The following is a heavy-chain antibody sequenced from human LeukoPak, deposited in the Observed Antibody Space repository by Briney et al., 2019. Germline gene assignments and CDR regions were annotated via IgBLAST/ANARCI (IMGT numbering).Heavy chain of an antibody. CDR3: TRAPPYCGGDCYSFDY. D-gene: IGHD2-21*01. Sequence: GGSLRLSCTASGFTFGDYAMSWVRQAPGKGLEWVGFIRSKAYGGTTEYAASVKGRFTISRDDSKSVAYLQMNSLKTEDTAVYYCTRAPPYCGGDCYSFDYWGQGTLVTVSS. V-gene: IGHV3-49*04. CDR2: IRSKAYGGTT. CDR1: GFTFGDYA. J-gene: IGHJ4*02.